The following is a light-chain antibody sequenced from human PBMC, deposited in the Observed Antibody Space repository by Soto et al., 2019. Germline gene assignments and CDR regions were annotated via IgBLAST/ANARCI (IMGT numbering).Light chain of an antibody. CDR3: SVWDDSLRGV. CDR1: SSNIGTNY. CDR2: KNN. Sequence: QSVLTQPPSASGTPGQRVPTSCFGSSSNIGTNYVYWYQQLPGTAPKLLIYKNNQRPSGVPDRFSGSKSGTSASLAISGLRFEDEAAYYCSVWDDSLRGVFGGGTKLTVL. J-gene: IGLJ2*01. V-gene: IGLV1-47*01.